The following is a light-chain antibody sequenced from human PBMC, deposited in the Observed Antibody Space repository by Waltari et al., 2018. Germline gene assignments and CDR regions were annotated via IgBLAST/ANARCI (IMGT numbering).Light chain of an antibody. CDR3: QQYKSYPLV. CDR1: QGISHY. V-gene: IGKV1-16*02. J-gene: IGKJ3*01. CDR2: GSS. Sequence: DIQMTQSPSSLSASLGDRVTITCRASQGISHYLAWFQQKPGKAPKSLIYGSSSLQSGGPLKFSRSGSWTKFTLNLHRPEAEDFATYYCQQYKSYPLVFGPGTKVDIK.